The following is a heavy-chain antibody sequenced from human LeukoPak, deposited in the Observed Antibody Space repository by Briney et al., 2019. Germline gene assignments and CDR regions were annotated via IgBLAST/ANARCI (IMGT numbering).Heavy chain of an antibody. D-gene: IGHD2-15*01. CDR1: GYXFTSYW. CDR2: IYPGDSDT. Sequence: GESLKISFNGSGYXFTSYWICWVRQMPGKGLEWMGIIYPGDSDTRYSPSFQGQVTISADKSISTAYLQWSSLKASDTAIYYCARRLGYCSGGSCYGYYFDYWGQGTLVTVSS. J-gene: IGHJ4*02. CDR3: ARRLGYCSGGSCYGYYFDY. V-gene: IGHV5-51*01.